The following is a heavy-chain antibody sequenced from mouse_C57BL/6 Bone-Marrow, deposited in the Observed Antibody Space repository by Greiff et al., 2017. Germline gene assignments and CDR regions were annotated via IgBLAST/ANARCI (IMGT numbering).Heavy chain of an antibody. D-gene: IGHD2-3*01. Sequence: QQSGAELVMPGASVKLSCKASGYTFTSYWMHWVKQRPGQGLEWIGEIDPSDSYTNYNQKFKGKSTLTVDKSSSTAYMQLSSLTSEDSAVYYCARSSDGYYRYWGQGTTLTVSS. CDR2: IDPSDSYT. V-gene: IGHV1-69*01. CDR3: ARSSDGYYRY. CDR1: GYTFTSYW. J-gene: IGHJ2*01.